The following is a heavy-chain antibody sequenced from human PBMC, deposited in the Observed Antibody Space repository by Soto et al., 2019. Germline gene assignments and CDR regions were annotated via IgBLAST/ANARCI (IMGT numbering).Heavy chain of an antibody. Sequence: TPSPTCTVSGGPISSGGYYWRWVRQPPGKGLEWIGYIYHSGSTYYNPSLKSRVTISVDRSKNQFSLKLSSVTAADTAVYYCARAHYGDYGYGMDVWGQGTTVTVSS. J-gene: IGHJ6*02. CDR3: ARAHYGDYGYGMDV. V-gene: IGHV4-30-2*01. D-gene: IGHD4-17*01. CDR1: GGPISSGGYY. CDR2: IYHSGST.